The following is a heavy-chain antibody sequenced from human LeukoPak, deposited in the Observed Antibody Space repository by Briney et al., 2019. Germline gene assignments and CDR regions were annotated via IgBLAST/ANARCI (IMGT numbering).Heavy chain of an antibody. J-gene: IGHJ4*02. Sequence: GGSLRLSCAASGFTFSSYGMHWVRQAPGKGLEWVAVIWYDGSNKYYADSVKGRFTISRDNSKNTLYLQMNSLRAEDTVVYYCARDRTMVRGVIGCGLFDYWGQGTLVTVSS. CDR2: IWYDGSNK. V-gene: IGHV3-33*01. D-gene: IGHD3-10*01. CDR1: GFTFSSYG. CDR3: ARDRTMVRGVIGCGLFDY.